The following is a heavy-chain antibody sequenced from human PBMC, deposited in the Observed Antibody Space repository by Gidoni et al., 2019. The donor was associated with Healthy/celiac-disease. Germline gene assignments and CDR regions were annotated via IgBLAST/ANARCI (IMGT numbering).Heavy chain of an antibody. J-gene: IGHJ3*02. CDR2: INHSGST. D-gene: IGHD3-3*01. V-gene: IGHV4-34*01. CDR1: GGFFSGYY. CDR3: ARGRGRLRFLEWLSSNAFDI. Sequence: QVQLQQWGAGLLKPSETLSLTCAVYGGFFSGYYWSGIRQPPGKGLAWIGEINHSGSTNYNPSLKSRVTISVDTSKNQFSLKLSSVTAADTAVYYWARGRGRLRFLEWLSSNAFDIWGQGTMVTVSS.